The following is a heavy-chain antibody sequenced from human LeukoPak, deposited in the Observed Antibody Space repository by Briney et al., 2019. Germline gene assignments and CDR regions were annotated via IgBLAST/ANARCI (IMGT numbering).Heavy chain of an antibody. J-gene: IGHJ3*02. CDR3: AKDMVRGVIITLSGAFDI. D-gene: IGHD3-10*01. CDR2: ISWNSGSI. CDR1: GFTFDDYA. V-gene: IGHV3-9*01. Sequence: PGGSLRLSCAASGFTFDDYAMHWVRQAPGKGLEWVSGISWNSGSIGYADSVKGRFTISRDNAKNSLYLQMNSLGAEDTALYYCAKDMVRGVIITLSGAFDIWGQGTMVTVSS.